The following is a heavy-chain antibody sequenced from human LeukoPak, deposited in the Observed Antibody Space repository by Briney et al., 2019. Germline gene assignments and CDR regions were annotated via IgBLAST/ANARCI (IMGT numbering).Heavy chain of an antibody. CDR1: GYRFTSYW. CDR3: ARHSRRSGSYIYYFDY. J-gene: IGHJ4*02. Sequence: GESLKISCKGSGYRFTSYWIGWVRQMPGKGLEWMGIIYPGDSDTRYSPSFQGQVTISADKSISTAYLQWSSLKASDTAMYYCARHSRRSGSYIYYFDYWGQGTLVTVSS. D-gene: IGHD1-26*01. V-gene: IGHV5-51*01. CDR2: IYPGDSDT.